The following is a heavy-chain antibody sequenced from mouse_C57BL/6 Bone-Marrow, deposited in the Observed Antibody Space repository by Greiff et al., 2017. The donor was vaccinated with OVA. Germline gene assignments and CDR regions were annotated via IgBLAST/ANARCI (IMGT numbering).Heavy chain of an antibody. V-gene: IGHV1-19*01. Sequence: VQLKESGPVLVKPGASVKMSCKASGYTFTDYYMNWVKQSHGKSLEWIGVINPYNGGPSYNQKVKGKATLTVDKSSSTGYMELNSLTSEDSAVCYCARGIYYYGSRPWFAYWGQGTLVTVSA. D-gene: IGHD1-1*01. CDR2: INPYNGGP. CDR3: ARGIYYYGSRPWFAY. CDR1: GYTFTDYY. J-gene: IGHJ3*01.